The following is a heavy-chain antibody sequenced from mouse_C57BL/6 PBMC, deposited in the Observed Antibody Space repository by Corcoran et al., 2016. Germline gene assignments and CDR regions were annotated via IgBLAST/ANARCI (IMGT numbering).Heavy chain of an antibody. CDR3: ASEGLRAMDY. V-gene: IGHV1-26*01. D-gene: IGHD1-1*01. CDR2: INPNNGGT. Sequence: EVQLQQSGPELVKPGASVKISCKASGYTFTDYYMNWVKQSHGKSLEWIGDINPNNGGTSYNQKFKGKATLTVDKSSSTAYMELRSLTSEDSAVYYCASEGLRAMDYWGQGTSVTVSS. CDR1: GYTFTDYY. J-gene: IGHJ4*01.